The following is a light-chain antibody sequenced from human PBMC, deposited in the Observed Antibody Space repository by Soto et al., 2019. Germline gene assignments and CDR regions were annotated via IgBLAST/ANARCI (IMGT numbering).Light chain of an antibody. V-gene: IGLV1-47*01. J-gene: IGLJ3*02. CDR2: RNN. Sequence: QTVVTQPPSASGTPGQRVTISCSGSSSNIGSNYVYWYQQLPGTAPKLLIYRNNQRPSGVPDRFSGSKSGTSASLAISGLRSEDEADYYCATWDDRLSGQVFGGGTKLTVL. CDR3: ATWDDRLSGQV. CDR1: SSNIGSNY.